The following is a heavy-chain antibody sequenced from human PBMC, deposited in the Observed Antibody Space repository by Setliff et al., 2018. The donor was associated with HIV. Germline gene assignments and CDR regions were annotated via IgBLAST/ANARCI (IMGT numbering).Heavy chain of an antibody. CDR3: VREVVRTLDY. J-gene: IGHJ4*02. Sequence: GGSLRLSCAASGLTFSGYPMNWVRQAPGKGLEWVASISASSAYLQYGDSVKGRFTISRDNAKNSLYLQMNSLTAEDTAVYYCVREVVRTLDYWGQGTLVTVSS. CDR1: GLTFSGYP. CDR2: ISASSAYL. V-gene: IGHV3-21*04. D-gene: IGHD2-15*01.